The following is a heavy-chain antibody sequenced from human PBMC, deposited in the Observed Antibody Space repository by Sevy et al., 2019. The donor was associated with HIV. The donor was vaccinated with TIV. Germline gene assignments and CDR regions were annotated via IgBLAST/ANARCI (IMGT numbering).Heavy chain of an antibody. V-gene: IGHV3-21*01. J-gene: IGHJ4*02. Sequence: GGSLRLSCAASGFTFSSYKMIGVRQAPGKGLEWVSSISSSSTYISYADSVKGRFTISRDNAENSLFLQMNSLRAEDTAVYYCASLYNGFDYWGQGTLVTVSS. CDR1: GFTFSSYK. CDR3: ASLYNGFDY. CDR2: ISSSSTYI. D-gene: IGHD1-20*01.